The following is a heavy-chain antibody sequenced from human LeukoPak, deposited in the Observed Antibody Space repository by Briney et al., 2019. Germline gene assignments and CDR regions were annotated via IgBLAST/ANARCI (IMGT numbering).Heavy chain of an antibody. D-gene: IGHD3-3*01. CDR3: AKDRDVQFSQWSGFFDS. CDR2: ISGRGAST. V-gene: IGHV3-23*01. CDR1: GLTFSSYA. J-gene: IGHJ4*01. Sequence: GGSLSLSCGASGLTFSSYAMPGLRQAPGRGGEWVSGISGRGASTYYADSVKGRFTISRDNSKNTLYLQMNSLRGEDTAKHYCAKDRDVQFSQWSGFFDSWGHGTLVTVSS.